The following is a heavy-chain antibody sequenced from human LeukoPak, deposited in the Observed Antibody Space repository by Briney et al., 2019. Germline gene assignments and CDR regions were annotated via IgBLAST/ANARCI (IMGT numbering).Heavy chain of an antibody. CDR3: AQLVRSFDAFDI. Sequence: GGSLRLSCAASGFTFSSYAMSWVRQAPGKGLEWVSSISSSSYIYYADSVKGRFTISRDNAKNSLYLQMNSLRAEDTAVYYCAQLVRSFDAFDIWGQGTMVTVSS. D-gene: IGHD1-1*01. CDR1: GFTFSSYA. V-gene: IGHV3-21*01. J-gene: IGHJ3*02. CDR2: ISSSSYI.